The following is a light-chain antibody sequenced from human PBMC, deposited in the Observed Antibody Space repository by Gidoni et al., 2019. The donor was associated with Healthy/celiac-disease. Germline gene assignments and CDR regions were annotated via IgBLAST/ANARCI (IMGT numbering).Light chain of an antibody. V-gene: IGLV2-14*01. CDR3: SSYTSSSSPV. CDR1: SSDVGGYNY. J-gene: IGLJ2*01. CDR2: DVS. Sequence: QHALTQPASVSGSHGQSITISCTGTSSDVGGYNYVSWSQQHPGKAPKLMIYDVSNRPSGVSNRFSGSKSGNTASLTISGLQAEEEADYYCSSYTSSSSPVFGGGTKLTVL.